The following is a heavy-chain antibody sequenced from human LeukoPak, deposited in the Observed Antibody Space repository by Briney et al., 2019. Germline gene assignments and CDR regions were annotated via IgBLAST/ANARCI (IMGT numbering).Heavy chain of an antibody. D-gene: IGHD3-9*01. CDR1: GSTFSSYS. J-gene: IGHJ4*02. Sequence: GGSLRLSCAASGSTFSSYSMNWVRQAPGKGLEWVSSISSSSSYIYYADSVKGRFTISRDNAKNSLYLQMNSLRAEDTAVYYCARYYDILTGYYRDFDYWGQGTLVTVSP. CDR3: ARYYDILTGYYRDFDY. CDR2: ISSSSSYI. V-gene: IGHV3-21*01.